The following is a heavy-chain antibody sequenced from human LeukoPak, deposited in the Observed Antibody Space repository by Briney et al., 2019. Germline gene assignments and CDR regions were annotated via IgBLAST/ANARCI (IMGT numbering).Heavy chain of an antibody. J-gene: IGHJ1*01. CDR2: MNPNSGHT. V-gene: IGHV1-8*01. CDR3: TRNTAGARYFQR. D-gene: IGHD5-18*01. CDR1: GSTFTSYD. Sequence: ASVKVSCEASGSTFTSYDINWVRQATGQGLEWMGWMNPNSGHTGYAQKFQGRVTMTRNTSVSTACMELSSLTSEDTAVYYCTRNTAGARYFQRGGPGTLGTVSP.